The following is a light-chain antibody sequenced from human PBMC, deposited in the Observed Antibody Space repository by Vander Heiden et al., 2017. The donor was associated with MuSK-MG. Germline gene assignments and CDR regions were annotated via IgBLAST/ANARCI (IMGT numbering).Light chain of an antibody. CDR1: QSISSY. J-gene: IGKJ5*01. Sequence: DIQMTQPPSSLSASVGDKVTITCRASQSISSYLNWYQQKPWKAPKLLIYAASSLQSGVPSRFSGSGSGTDFTLTISSLQPEDFATYYCQQNYSTPSITFGRGTRLEIK. CDR3: QQNYSTPSIT. CDR2: AAS. V-gene: IGKV1-39*01.